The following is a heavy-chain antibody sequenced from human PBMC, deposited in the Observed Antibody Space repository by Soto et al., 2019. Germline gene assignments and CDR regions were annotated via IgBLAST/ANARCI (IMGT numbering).Heavy chain of an antibody. CDR2: INHSGST. CDR3: ARATFGGVIVIDY. CDR1: GGSFSGYY. J-gene: IGHJ4*02. D-gene: IGHD3-16*02. V-gene: IGHV4-34*01. Sequence: SETLSLTCAVYGGSFSGYYWSWIRQPPGKGLEWIGEINHSGSTNYNPSLKSRVTISVDTSKNQFSLKLSSVTAADTAVYYCARATFGGVIVIDYWGKGTLVTVSS.